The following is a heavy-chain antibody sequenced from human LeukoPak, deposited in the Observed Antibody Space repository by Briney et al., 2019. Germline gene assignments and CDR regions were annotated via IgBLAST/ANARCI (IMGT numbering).Heavy chain of an antibody. J-gene: IGHJ5*02. CDR3: AKLRDQWLGVPWFDP. CDR2: ISGSGGST. V-gene: IGHV3-23*01. D-gene: IGHD6-19*01. Sequence: PGGSLRLSCAASGFTFSSYAMSWVRQAPGKGLEWVSAISGSGGSTYYADSVKGRFTISRDNSKNTLYLQMNSLRAEDTAVYYCAKLRDQWLGVPWFDPWGQGTLVTVSS. CDR1: GFTFSSYA.